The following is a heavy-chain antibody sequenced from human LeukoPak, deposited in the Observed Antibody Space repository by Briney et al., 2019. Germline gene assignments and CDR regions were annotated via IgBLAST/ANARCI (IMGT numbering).Heavy chain of an antibody. J-gene: IGHJ4*02. CDR2: LYSGGST. CDR1: GLTVSSNF. V-gene: IGHV3-66*01. Sequence: PGGSLTLSCAASGLTVSSNFMSWVRQAPGKGLEWASGLYSGGSTYYPHSMKGRFTFSRDNSKNSLYLQTNSLRVEDTALYYWARESTGTTLGFDQCGEGTLVTVSS. CDR3: ARESTGTTLGFDQ. D-gene: IGHD3-9*01.